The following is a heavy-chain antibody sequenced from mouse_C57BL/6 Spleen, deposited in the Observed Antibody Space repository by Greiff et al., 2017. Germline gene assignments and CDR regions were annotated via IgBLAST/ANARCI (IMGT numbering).Heavy chain of an antibody. CDR3: ARLPYYAMDY. J-gene: IGHJ4*01. V-gene: IGHV1-64*01. CDR1: GYTFTSYW. Sequence: QVQLQQPGAELVKPGASVKLSCKASGYTFTSYWMHWVKQRPGQGLEWIGMIHPNSGSTNYNEKFKSKATLTVDKSSSTDYMQLSSLTSEDSAVYYCARLPYYAMDYWGQGTSVTVSS. CDR2: IHPNSGST. D-gene: IGHD5-5*01.